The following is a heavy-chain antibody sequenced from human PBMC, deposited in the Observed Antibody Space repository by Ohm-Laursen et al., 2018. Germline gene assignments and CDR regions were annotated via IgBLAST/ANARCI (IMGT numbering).Heavy chain of an antibody. J-gene: IGHJ4*02. CDR3: ARAGSGWFEY. V-gene: IGHV3-7*01. CDR1: GFTFSSYW. CDR2: IKQDGSDK. Sequence: LSLTCAVSGFTFSSYWMSWVRQAPGKGLEWVANIKQDGSDKYYVDSVKGRFTISRDNAKNSLYLQMNSLRAEDTAVYYCARAGSGWFEYWGQGTLVTVSS. D-gene: IGHD6-19*01.